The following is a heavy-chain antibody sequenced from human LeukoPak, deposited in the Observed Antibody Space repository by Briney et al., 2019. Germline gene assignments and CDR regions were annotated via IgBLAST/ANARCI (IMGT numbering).Heavy chain of an antibody. J-gene: IGHJ4*02. D-gene: IGHD4-17*01. CDR3: AKAFSRDYEDY. CDR2: IYSGGNT. CDR1: GFIVSSDY. V-gene: IGHV3-53*01. Sequence: GGSLRLSCAVSGFIVSSDYMSWVRQAPGKGLEWVSVIYSGGNTYYADSVKGRFTISRDTSKNTLYLQMNSLRAEDTAVYYCAKAFSRDYEDYWGQGTLVTVSS.